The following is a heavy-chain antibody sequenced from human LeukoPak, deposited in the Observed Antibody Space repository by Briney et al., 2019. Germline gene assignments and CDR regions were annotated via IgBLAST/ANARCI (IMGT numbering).Heavy chain of an antibody. CDR1: GFTFSSYW. CDR3: ARGRMVRDYYFDY. Sequence: GGSLRLSCAAYGFTFSSYWMSWVRQAPGKGLEWVANIKQDGSEKYYVDSVKGRFTISRDNAKNSLYLQMNSLRAEDTAVYYCARGRMVRDYYFDYWGQGTLVTVSS. V-gene: IGHV3-7*01. D-gene: IGHD3-10*01. CDR2: IKQDGSEK. J-gene: IGHJ4*02.